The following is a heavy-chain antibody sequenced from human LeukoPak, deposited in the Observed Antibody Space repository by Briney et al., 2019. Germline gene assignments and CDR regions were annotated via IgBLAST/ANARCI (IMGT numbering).Heavy chain of an antibody. J-gene: IGHJ4*02. CDR3: ARGLGRPEYSSSSIYFDY. V-gene: IGHV4-34*01. CDR1: GGSFSGYY. CDR2: THHSGST. Sequence: SETLSLTCAVYGGSFSGYYWSWIRQPPGKGLEWIGETHHSGSTNYNPSLKSRVTISVDTSKNQFTLKLSSVTAADTAVYYCARGLGRPEYSSSSIYFDYWGQGTLVTVSS. D-gene: IGHD6-6*01.